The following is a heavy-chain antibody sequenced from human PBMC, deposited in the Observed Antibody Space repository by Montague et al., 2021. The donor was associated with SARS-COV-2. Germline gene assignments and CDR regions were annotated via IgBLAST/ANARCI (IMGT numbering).Heavy chain of an antibody. CDR3: ARLLLELPGDY. CDR2: IYYSGST. D-gene: IGHD1-7*01. Sequence: SETLSLTCTVSGGSISSSNYYWGWIRQPPGKGLEWIGSIYYSGSTYYTPPLKSRVTMSVDTSKNQFSLRLSSVTAADTAVYYCARLLLELPGDYWGQGTLVTVSS. V-gene: IGHV4-39*01. J-gene: IGHJ4*02. CDR1: GGSISSSNYY.